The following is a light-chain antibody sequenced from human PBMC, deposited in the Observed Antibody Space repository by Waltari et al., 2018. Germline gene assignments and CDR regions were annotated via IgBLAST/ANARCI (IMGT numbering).Light chain of an antibody. CDR1: QSIRSP. CDR3: QQYDAYALT. Sequence: DNQMAHSPYTLSASVGARVTITCRASQSIRSPLAWYQQKPGKAPKFLIYEASSLESGVPSRFSGSGSGTEFTLTISSLQPDDFATYFCQQYDAYALTFGGGTKVEIK. CDR2: EAS. V-gene: IGKV1-5*03. J-gene: IGKJ4*01.